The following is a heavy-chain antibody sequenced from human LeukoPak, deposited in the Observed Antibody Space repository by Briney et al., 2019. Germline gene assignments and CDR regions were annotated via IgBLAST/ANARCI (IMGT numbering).Heavy chain of an antibody. CDR1: GYTFTGYY. J-gene: IGHJ4*02. Sequence: GASVKVSCKASGYTFTGYYMHWVRQAPGQGLEWMGWINPNSGGTNYAQKFQGRVTMTRDTSISTAYMELSRLRSDDTAVYYCARGYSGSYPHFDYWGQGTLVTVSS. CDR3: ARGYSGSYPHFDY. CDR2: INPNSGGT. D-gene: IGHD1-26*01. V-gene: IGHV1-2*02.